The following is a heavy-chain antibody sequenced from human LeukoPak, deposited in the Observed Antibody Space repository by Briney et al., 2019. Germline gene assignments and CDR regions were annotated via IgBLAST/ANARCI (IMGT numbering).Heavy chain of an antibody. J-gene: IGHJ6*03. Sequence: GGSLRLSCAASGFTFTTYDMHWVRQATGKGLEWVSAIGTTGDTYYPGSVKGRFTISRENAKNSLYLQMNSLRAGDAAVYYCARDRGGGHMDVWGKGTTVTISS. CDR3: ARDRGGGHMDV. D-gene: IGHD2-15*01. CDR2: IGTTGDT. CDR1: GFTFTTYD. V-gene: IGHV3-13*01.